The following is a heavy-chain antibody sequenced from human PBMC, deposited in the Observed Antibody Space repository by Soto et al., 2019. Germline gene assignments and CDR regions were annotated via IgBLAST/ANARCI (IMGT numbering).Heavy chain of an antibody. D-gene: IGHD1-1*01. J-gene: IGHJ4*02. Sequence: SETLSLTCTVSGGSISSGDYYWSWIRQPPGKGLEWIGYIYYSGSTYYNPSLKSRVTISVDTSKNQFSLKLSSVTAADTAVYYCARTERGSANTFDYWGQGTLVTVSS. CDR2: IYYSGST. V-gene: IGHV4-30-4*01. CDR3: ARTERGSANTFDY. CDR1: GGSISSGDYY.